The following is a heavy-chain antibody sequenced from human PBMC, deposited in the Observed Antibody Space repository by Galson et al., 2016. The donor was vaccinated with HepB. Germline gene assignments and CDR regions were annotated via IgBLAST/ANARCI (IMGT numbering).Heavy chain of an antibody. CDR3: AKDPGRYGDYVFYYYGMDV. J-gene: IGHJ6*02. V-gene: IGHV3-74*01. D-gene: IGHD4-17*01. CDR2: INGDGSST. Sequence: KGLVWVSGINGDGSSTTYADSVKGRFTISRDNSKNTLYLQMNSLRAEDTAVYYCAKDPGRYGDYVFYYYGMDVWGQGTTVTVSS.